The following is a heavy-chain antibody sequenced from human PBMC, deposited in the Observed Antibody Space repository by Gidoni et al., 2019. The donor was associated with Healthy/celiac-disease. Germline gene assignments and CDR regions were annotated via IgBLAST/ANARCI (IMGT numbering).Heavy chain of an antibody. CDR2: IKWNGGST. CDR1: GFNFDVYG. V-gene: IGHV3-20*04. J-gene: IGHJ4*02. D-gene: IGHD4-17*01. CDR3: ARFVYGDLLGYFDY. Sequence: DVQLVESGGGVVRPGGSLRLSCSASGFNFDVYGMSWVAQGPGKGLEWVSGIKWNGGSTGYADSVKGRFTISRDNAKNSLYLQMNSLRAEDTALYYCARFVYGDLLGYFDYWGQGTLVTVSS.